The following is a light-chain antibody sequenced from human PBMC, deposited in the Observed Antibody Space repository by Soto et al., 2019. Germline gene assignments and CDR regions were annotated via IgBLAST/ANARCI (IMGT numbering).Light chain of an antibody. V-gene: IGKV3-20*01. Sequence: EIVLTQSPGTLSLSPGERATLSCRASQSVSSSYLAWYQRKPGQAPRLLIYGVSSRATGIPDRFSGSGAGTDFTLTISRLEPEDFAVYYCQQYGDSPLTFGGGTKVEIK. CDR3: QQYGDSPLT. CDR2: GVS. CDR1: QSVSSSY. J-gene: IGKJ4*01.